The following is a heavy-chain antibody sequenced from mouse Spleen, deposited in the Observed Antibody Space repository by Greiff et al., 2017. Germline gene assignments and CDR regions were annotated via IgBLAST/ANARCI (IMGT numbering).Heavy chain of an antibody. Sequence: VQLKQSGPVLVKPGASVKMSCKASGYTFTDYYMNWVKQSHGKSLEWIGVINPYNGGTSYNQKFKGKATLTVDKSSSTAYMELNSLTSEDSAVYYCARGPHYYGSSYGYFDVWGAGTTVTVSS. CDR3: ARGPHYYGSSYGYFDV. J-gene: IGHJ1*01. CDR1: GYTFTDYY. V-gene: IGHV1-19*01. CDR2: INPYNGGT. D-gene: IGHD1-1*01.